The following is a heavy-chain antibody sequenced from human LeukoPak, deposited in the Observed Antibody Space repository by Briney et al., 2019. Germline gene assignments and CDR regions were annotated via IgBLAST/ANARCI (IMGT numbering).Heavy chain of an antibody. V-gene: IGHV3-11*04. Sequence: GGSLRLSCAASGFTFSDYYMSWIRQAPGKGLEWVSYISSSSSTIYYADSVKGRFTISRDNAKNSLYLQMNSLRAEDTAVYYCARVLHKRMYDSTTYFPYWGQGTLVTVSS. CDR1: GFTFSDYY. CDR3: ARVLHKRMYDSTTYFPY. D-gene: IGHD3-22*01. CDR2: ISSSSSTI. J-gene: IGHJ4*02.